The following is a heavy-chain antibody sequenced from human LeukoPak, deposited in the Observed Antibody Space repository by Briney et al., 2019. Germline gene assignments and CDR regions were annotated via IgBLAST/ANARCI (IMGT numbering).Heavy chain of an antibody. V-gene: IGHV3-21*01. J-gene: IGHJ4*02. D-gene: IGHD4-17*01. CDR2: ISSSSSYI. Sequence: GGSLRLSCAASGFTFSSYSMNWVRQAPGKGLEWVSSISSSSSYIYYADSVKGRFTISRDNAKNSLYLQMNSPRAEDTAVYYCARGFRHYDGPDYWGQGTLVTVSS. CDR3: ARGFRHYDGPDY. CDR1: GFTFSSYS.